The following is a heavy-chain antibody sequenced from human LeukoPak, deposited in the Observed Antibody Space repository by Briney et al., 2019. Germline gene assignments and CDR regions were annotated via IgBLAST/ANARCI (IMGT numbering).Heavy chain of an antibody. CDR3: ARELSAIGATETYYKFYGMDV. D-gene: IGHD3-16*02. V-gene: IGHV1-2*02. CDR2: YNPKSGGT. Sequence: ASVKLSCKASGYIFTGFYLHWVRQAPGQGLEWMGWYNPKSGGTNYAQKSQGRVAMTRDTSINTAYMELSRLRSDDTGVYYCARELSAIGATETYYKFYGMDVWGQGTTVTVSS. J-gene: IGHJ6*02. CDR1: GYIFTGFY.